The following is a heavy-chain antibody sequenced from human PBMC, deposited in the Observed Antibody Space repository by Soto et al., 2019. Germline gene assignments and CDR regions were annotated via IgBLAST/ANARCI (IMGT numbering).Heavy chain of an antibody. CDR3: ARYGLGSSSWYGGYYYGMDV. CDR2: IYYSGST. CDR1: GGSISSYY. D-gene: IGHD6-13*01. J-gene: IGHJ6*02. Sequence: SETLSLTCTVSGGSISSYYWSWIRQPPGKGLEWIGYIYYSGSTNYNPSLKSRVTISVDTSKNQFSLKLSSVTAADTAVYYCARYGLGSSSWYGGYYYGMDVWGQVTTFTVSS. V-gene: IGHV4-59*01.